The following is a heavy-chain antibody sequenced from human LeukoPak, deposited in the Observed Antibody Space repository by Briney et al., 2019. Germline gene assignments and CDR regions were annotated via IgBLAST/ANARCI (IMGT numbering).Heavy chain of an antibody. CDR3: ARGRGPTMIVVVACFDY. CDR1: GYTFTGYY. V-gene: IGHV1-2*06. CDR2: INPNSGGT. D-gene: IGHD3-22*01. Sequence: GASVKVSCKASGYTFTGYYMHWVRQAPGQGLEWMGRINPNSGGTNYAQKFQGRVTMTRDTSISTAYMELSRLRSDDTAVYYCARGRGPTMIVVVACFDYWGQGTLVTVSS. J-gene: IGHJ4*02.